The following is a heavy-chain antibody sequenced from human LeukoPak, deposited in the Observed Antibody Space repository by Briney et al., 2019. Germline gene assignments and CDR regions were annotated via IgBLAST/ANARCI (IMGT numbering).Heavy chain of an antibody. V-gene: IGHV1-2*02. Sequence: GSVKVSCKASGYTFTGYYMHWVRQAPGQGLEWMGWINPNSGGTNYAQKFQGRVTLTRDMSTSTAYMELRSLRSDDTAVYYCARDPGGVVAPTQKFDYGGREPLVTVSS. J-gene: IGHJ4*02. CDR2: INPNSGGT. D-gene: IGHD2-15*01. CDR3: ARDPGGVVAPTQKFDY. CDR1: GYTFTGYY.